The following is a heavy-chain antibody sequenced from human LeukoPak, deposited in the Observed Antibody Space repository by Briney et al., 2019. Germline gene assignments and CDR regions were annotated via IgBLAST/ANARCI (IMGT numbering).Heavy chain of an antibody. CDR2: ISSSSSTI. V-gene: IGHV3-48*01. CDR1: GFTFSSYS. J-gene: IGHJ4*02. D-gene: IGHD3-3*01. CDR3: ARDRKVGVVTHLPNDY. Sequence: GSLRLSCAASGFTFSSYSMNWVRQAPGKGLEWVSYISSSSSTIYYADSVKGRFTISRDNAKNSLYLQMNSLRAEDTAVYYCARDRKVGVVTHLPNDYWGQGTLVTVSS.